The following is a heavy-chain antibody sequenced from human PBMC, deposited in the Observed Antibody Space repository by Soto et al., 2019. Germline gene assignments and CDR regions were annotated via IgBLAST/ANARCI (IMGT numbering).Heavy chain of an antibody. CDR2: ITQDGSEK. D-gene: IGHD1-20*01. CDR3: AGGDNWCPSWFDP. V-gene: IGHV3-7*03. J-gene: IGHJ5*02. CDR1: GFTFSSYW. Sequence: GGSLRLSCAASGFTFSSYWMSWVRQAPGKGLEWVANITQDGSEKYYVDSVKGRFTISRDNAKNSLYLQMNSLRAEDTAVYCCAGGDNWCPSWFDPRDQETLLTVST.